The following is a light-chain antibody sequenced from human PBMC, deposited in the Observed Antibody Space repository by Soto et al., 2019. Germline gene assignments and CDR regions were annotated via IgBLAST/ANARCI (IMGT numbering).Light chain of an antibody. Sequence: DILMTQSPSALSASVGDSVTITCRASQSIHSWVAWYQQKPGKAPKLLIYDASTLEGGVSSRFGGSGAGTEFTLTISSLQPYDFATYYCQQYHTYSYSFGQGTKLEI. J-gene: IGKJ2*01. V-gene: IGKV1-5*01. CDR2: DAS. CDR3: QQYHTYSYS. CDR1: QSIHSW.